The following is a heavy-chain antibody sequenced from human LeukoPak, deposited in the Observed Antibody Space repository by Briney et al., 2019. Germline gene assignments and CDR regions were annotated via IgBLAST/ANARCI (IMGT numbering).Heavy chain of an antibody. Sequence: SSETLSLTCTVSGGSISSSSYYWGWIRQPPGKGLEWIGSIYYSGSTYYNPSLKSRVTISVDTSKNQFSLQLNSVTPEDTAVYYCAREGGYNPVNYYYYGIDVWGQGTTVTVSS. CDR2: IYYSGST. CDR3: AREGGYNPVNYYYYGIDV. J-gene: IGHJ6*02. CDR1: GGSISSSSYY. V-gene: IGHV4-39*02. D-gene: IGHD5-24*01.